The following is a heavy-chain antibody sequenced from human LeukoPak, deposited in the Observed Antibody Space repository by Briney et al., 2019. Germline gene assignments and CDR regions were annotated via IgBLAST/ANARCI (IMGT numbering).Heavy chain of an antibody. CDR3: ARENGHIYGYAFLDQ. CDR1: GFTFSSYA. Sequence: GGSLRLSCAASGFTFSSYAMSWVRQAPGKGLEWVSAISGSGGSTYYADSVKGRFTISRDNSKNTLYLQMNSLRAEDTAFYFCARENGHIYGYAFLDQWGQGTLVTVSS. CDR2: ISGSGGST. D-gene: IGHD5-18*01. J-gene: IGHJ4*02. V-gene: IGHV3-23*01.